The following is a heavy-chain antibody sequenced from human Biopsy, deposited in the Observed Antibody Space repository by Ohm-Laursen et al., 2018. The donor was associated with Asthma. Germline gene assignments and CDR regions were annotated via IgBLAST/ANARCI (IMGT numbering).Heavy chain of an antibody. D-gene: IGHD6-13*01. J-gene: IGHJ5*02. Sequence: ASVKVSCKSSGYTFIGCHIHWVRQAPGQGLEWMGRINPNSGGTNYAQKFQGRVTMTRDASISTAYMEVSRLRSDDTAVYYCARGQKSAGDRWFDPWGQGTLVTVSS. V-gene: IGHV1-2*06. CDR2: INPNSGGT. CDR3: ARGQKSAGDRWFDP. CDR1: GYTFIGCH.